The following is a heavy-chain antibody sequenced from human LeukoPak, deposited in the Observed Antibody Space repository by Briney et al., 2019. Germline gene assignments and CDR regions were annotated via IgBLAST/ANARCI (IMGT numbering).Heavy chain of an antibody. CDR1: GGSISSSSYY. D-gene: IGHD3-10*01. V-gene: IGHV4-61*05. Sequence: SETLSLTCTVSGGSISSSSYYWGWIRQPPGKGLEWIGYIYYSGSTNYNPSLKSRVTISVDTSKNQFSLKLSSVTAADTAVYYCARRSRELFYMDVWGKGTTVTVSS. CDR2: IYYSGST. CDR3: ARRSRELFYMDV. J-gene: IGHJ6*03.